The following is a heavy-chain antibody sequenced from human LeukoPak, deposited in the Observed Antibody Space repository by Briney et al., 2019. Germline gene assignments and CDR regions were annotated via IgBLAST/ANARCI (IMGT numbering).Heavy chain of an antibody. V-gene: IGHV3-23*01. CDR1: GFTFSSYA. CDR3: AKDPAPVAAAGIGYFQH. J-gene: IGHJ1*01. CDR2: ISGSGGST. Sequence: PGGSLRLSCAASGFTFSSYAMSWVRQAPGKGLEWVSAISGSGGSTYYADSVKGRFTISRDNSKNTLYLQMNSLRAEDTAVYYCAKDPAPVAAAGIGYFQHWGQGTLVTVSS. D-gene: IGHD6-13*01.